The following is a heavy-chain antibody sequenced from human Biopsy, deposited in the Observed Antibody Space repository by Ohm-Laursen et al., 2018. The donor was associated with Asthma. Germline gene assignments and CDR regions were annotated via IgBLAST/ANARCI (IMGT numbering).Heavy chain of an antibody. D-gene: IGHD3-22*01. CDR2: IYSGGTS. CDR1: GFAVSRDH. CDR3: ARGDSSNWSHYYFDY. V-gene: IGHV3-53*01. J-gene: IGHJ4*02. Sequence: SLRLSCTASGFAVSRDHMFWVRQAPGKGLEWVSVIYSGGTSHTADSVRGRFTISRDYSKNTLYLQMHSLRAEDTAVYYCARGDSSNWSHYYFDYWGQGTLVAVSS.